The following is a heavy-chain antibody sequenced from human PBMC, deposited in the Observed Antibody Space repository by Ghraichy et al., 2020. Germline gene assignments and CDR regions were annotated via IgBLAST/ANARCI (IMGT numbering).Heavy chain of an antibody. CDR3: ARGPHDNSGTAESFDV. V-gene: IGHV4-59*03. CDR2: LSYTGST. J-gene: IGHJ3*01. D-gene: IGHD3-22*01. Sequence: SETLSLTCTVSVGSMSGYYWSWIRQSPGKGLEWIGYLSYTGSTDYNPSLKSRVTISGDTSKNQFSLKLSFVSAADTAIYFCARGPHDNSGTAESFDVWGQGTLLTVSS. CDR1: VGSMSGYY.